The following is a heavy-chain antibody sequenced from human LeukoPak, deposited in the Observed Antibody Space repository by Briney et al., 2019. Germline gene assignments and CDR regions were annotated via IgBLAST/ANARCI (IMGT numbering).Heavy chain of an antibody. D-gene: IGHD6-19*01. Sequence: TSGGSLRLSCAASGFTFSSYSMNWVRQAPGKGLEWVSSISSSSSYIYYADSVKGRFTISRDNAKNSLYLQMNSLRAEDTAVYYCARDSVAGTVYKAPFDYWGQGTLVTVSS. V-gene: IGHV3-21*01. CDR1: GFTFSSYS. CDR2: ISSSSSYI. J-gene: IGHJ4*02. CDR3: ARDSVAGTVYKAPFDY.